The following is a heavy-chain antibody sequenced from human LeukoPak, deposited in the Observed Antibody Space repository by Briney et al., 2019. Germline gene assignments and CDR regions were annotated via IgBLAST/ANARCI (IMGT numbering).Heavy chain of an antibody. CDR3: ARETPDSSGYYSSYFQH. J-gene: IGHJ1*01. D-gene: IGHD3-22*01. CDR1: GGTFSSYA. Sequence: ASVKVSCKASGGTFSSYAISWVRLAPGQGLEWMGGIIPIFGTANYAQKFQGRVTITADESTSTAYMELSSLRSEDTAVYYCARETPDSSGYYSSYFQHWGQGTLVTVSS. CDR2: IIPIFGTA. V-gene: IGHV1-69*13.